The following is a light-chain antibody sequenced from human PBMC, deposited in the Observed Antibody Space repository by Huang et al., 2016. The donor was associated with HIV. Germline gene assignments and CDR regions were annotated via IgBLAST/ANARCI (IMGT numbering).Light chain of an antibody. J-gene: IGKJ2*01. CDR2: KVS. V-gene: IGKV2-24*01. Sequence: DIVMTQTPLSSSVTLGEPASISCRSSESLVNSDGNNYLNWLQQRPGQPPRLLTYKVSDRLSGVPDRFNGSGAGTDFTLKISRVEVEDVGVYYCMQATQFPYTFGQGTRLEIK. CDR1: ESLVNSDGNNY. CDR3: MQATQFPYT.